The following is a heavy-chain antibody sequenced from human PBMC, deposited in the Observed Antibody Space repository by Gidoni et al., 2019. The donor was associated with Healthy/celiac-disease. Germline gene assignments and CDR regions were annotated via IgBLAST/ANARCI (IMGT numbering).Heavy chain of an antibody. CDR2: TRNKANSYTT. CDR3: ARDLVGDYYDSTAFDI. V-gene: IGHV3-72*01. Sequence: EVQLVSYGGGLVQPGGYRRLSCAASGITSSDHYMDWVRQAPGKGLEWVGRTRNKANSYTTEYAASVKGRFTISRDDSKISLYLQMNSLKTEDTAVYYCARDLVGDYYDSTAFDIWGQGTMVTVSS. J-gene: IGHJ3*02. CDR1: GITSSDHY. D-gene: IGHD3-22*01.